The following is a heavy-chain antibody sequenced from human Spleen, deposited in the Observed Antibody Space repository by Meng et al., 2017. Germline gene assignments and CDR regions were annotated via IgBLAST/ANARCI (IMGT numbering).Heavy chain of an antibody. CDR1: GGSISSNH. Sequence: SETLSLTCTVSGGSISSNHLSWIRQPPGKGLEWIGYIYYSGSTNYNPSLKSRVTMSVDTPKSQFSLMLGTVPAADTTVYYCARGLSSLLIDYWGQGTLVTVSS. V-gene: IGHV4-59*01. CDR3: ARGLSSLLIDY. J-gene: IGHJ4*02. CDR2: IYYSGST. D-gene: IGHD2-21*01.